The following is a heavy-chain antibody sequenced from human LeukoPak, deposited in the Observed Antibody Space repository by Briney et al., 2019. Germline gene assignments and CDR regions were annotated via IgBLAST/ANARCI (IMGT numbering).Heavy chain of an antibody. CDR3: ARDSVGAIDY. D-gene: IGHD1-26*01. CDR2: ISWNSGSI. V-gene: IGHV3-20*04. CDR1: GFIFSDYY. J-gene: IGHJ4*02. Sequence: GGSLRLSCAASGFIFSDYYMSWIRQAPGKGLEWVSGISWNSGSIGYADSVKGRFTISRDNAKNSLYLQMNSLRAEDTAVYYCARDSVGAIDYWGQGTLVTVSS.